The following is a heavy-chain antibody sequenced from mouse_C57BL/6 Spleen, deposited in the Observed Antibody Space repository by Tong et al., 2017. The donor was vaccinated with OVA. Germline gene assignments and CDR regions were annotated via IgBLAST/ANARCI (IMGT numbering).Heavy chain of an antibody. CDR3: TRWGSNYAWFAY. CDR2: INPNNGGT. J-gene: IGHJ3*01. CDR1: GYTFTDYY. V-gene: IGHV1-26*01. Sequence: EVQLQESGPELVKPGASVKISCKASGYTFTDYYMNWVKQSHGKSLEWIGDINPNNGGTSYNQKFKGKAKLTAVTSASTAYMELSSLTNEDSAVYYCTRWGSNYAWFAYWGQGTLVTVSA. D-gene: IGHD2-5*01.